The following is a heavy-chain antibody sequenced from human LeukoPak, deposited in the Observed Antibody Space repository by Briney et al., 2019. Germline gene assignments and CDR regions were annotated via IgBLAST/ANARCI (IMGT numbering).Heavy chain of an antibody. CDR3: ARGDVVVPAAKVYMDV. CDR2: INPNSGGT. V-gene: IGHV1-2*02. CDR1: GYTFTGYY. D-gene: IGHD2-2*01. J-gene: IGHJ6*03. Sequence: ASVKVSCKASGYTFTGYYMHWVRQAPGQGLEWMGWINPNSGGTNYAQKFQGRVTMTRDTSISTAYMELSRLRSDDTAVYYCARGDVVVPAAKVYMDVWGKGTTVTVSS.